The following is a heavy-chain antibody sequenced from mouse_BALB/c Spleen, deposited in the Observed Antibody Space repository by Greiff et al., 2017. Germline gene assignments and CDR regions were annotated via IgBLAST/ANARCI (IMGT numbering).Heavy chain of an antibody. V-gene: IGHV3-2*02. CDR1: GYSITSDYA. J-gene: IGHJ4*01. Sequence: VQLKESGPGLVKPSQSLSLTCTVTGYSITSDYAWNWIRQFPGNKLEWMGYISYSGSTSYNPSLKSRISITRDTSKNQFFLQLNSVTTEDTATYYCARGDGYYGAMDYWGQGTSVTVSS. CDR3: ARGDGYYGAMDY. CDR2: ISYSGST. D-gene: IGHD2-3*01.